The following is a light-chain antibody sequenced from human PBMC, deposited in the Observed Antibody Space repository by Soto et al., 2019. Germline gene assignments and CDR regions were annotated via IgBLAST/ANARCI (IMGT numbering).Light chain of an antibody. CDR2: AAS. Sequence: DIQMTQSPSSVSASVGDRVTITCRASQGISSCLAWYQQKPGKAPKLLIYAASSLQSGVPSRFSGSGSVTDFTLTISSLQPEDFATYYCQQANSFPPTFGGGTKVEIK. CDR3: QQANSFPPT. V-gene: IGKV1D-12*01. J-gene: IGKJ4*01. CDR1: QGISSC.